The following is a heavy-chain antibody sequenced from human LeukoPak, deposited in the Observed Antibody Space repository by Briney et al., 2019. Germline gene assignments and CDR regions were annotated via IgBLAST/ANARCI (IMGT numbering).Heavy chain of an antibody. CDR2: MYSGEST. J-gene: IGHJ2*01. CDR1: GFGVSTKY. Sequence: PGGSLRLSCAAAGFGVSTKYMSWVRQAPGKGLEWVSIMYSGESTYYAESVKGRFIVSRDNSKNRLYLQMNSLRVDDTAVYSCARVGDHYHWYFDLWGRGTLVTVSS. CDR3: ARVGDHYHWYFDL. V-gene: IGHV3-53*01. D-gene: IGHD3-10*01.